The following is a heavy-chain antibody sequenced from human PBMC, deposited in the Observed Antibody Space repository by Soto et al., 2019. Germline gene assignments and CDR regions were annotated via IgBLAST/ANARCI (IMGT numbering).Heavy chain of an antibody. CDR1: GFTFSSYG. J-gene: IGHJ3*02. Sequence: GGSLRLSCAASGFTFSSYGMHWVRQAPGKGLEWVAVIWYGGSNKYYADSVKGRFTISRDNSKNTLYLQMNSLRAEDTAVYYCARDRTIFGVVIGNAFDIWGQGTMVTVSS. V-gene: IGHV3-33*01. D-gene: IGHD3-3*01. CDR3: ARDRTIFGVVIGNAFDI. CDR2: IWYGGSNK.